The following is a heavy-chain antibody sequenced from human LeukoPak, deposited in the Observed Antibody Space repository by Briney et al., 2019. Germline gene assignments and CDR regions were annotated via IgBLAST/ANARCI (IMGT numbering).Heavy chain of an antibody. D-gene: IGHD2-8*02. Sequence: ASVKVSFKSSGYTFSKYGFSSVRQAPGLGLEWMGWITPYNGNTNYAQKFQGRLTMTTDTSTSTAYMELTSLTSDDAAVYYCARDPSPHLVDTWYYFDYCRRGSLVTVSS. CDR3: ARDPSPHLVDTWYYFDY. CDR1: GYTFSKYG. J-gene: IGHJ4*02. V-gene: IGHV1-18*01. CDR2: ITPYNGNT.